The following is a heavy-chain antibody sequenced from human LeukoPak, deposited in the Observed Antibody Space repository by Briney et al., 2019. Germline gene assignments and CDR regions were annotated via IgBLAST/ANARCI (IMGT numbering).Heavy chain of an antibody. CDR3: ARDHTVDGLVFDY. Sequence: GGSLRLSCAASGFTFSSYSMNWVRQAPGKELEWVASIKQDGSEKYYVDSVKGRFSISRDNAKNSLHLQMNSLRAEDTAAYYCARDHTVDGLVFDYWGQGILVTVSS. CDR2: IKQDGSEK. J-gene: IGHJ4*02. D-gene: IGHD6-19*01. V-gene: IGHV3-7*01. CDR1: GFTFSSYS.